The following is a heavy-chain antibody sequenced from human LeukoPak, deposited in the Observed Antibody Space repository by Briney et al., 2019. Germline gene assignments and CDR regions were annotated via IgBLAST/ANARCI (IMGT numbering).Heavy chain of an antibody. V-gene: IGHV1-18*01. CDR1: GYTFTSYG. CDR2: ISAYNGNT. Sequence: ASVKVSCKASGYTFTSYGISWVRQAPGQGLEWMGWISAYNGNTNYAQKLQGRVTMTTDTSTSTAYMELRSLRSDDTAVYYCATPSAVTTYYYGMDVWGQGTTVTVSS. J-gene: IGHJ6*02. D-gene: IGHD4-17*01. CDR3: ATPSAVTTYYYGMDV.